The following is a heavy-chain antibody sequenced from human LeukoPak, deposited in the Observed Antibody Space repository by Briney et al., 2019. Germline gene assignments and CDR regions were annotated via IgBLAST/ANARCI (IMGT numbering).Heavy chain of an antibody. CDR2: INPNSGGT. J-gene: IGHJ4*02. CDR1: GYTFTGYY. Sequence: ASVKVSCKASGYTFTGYYMHWVRQAPGHGLEWIGWINPNSGGTNYAQKFQGRVTMTRDTSISTAYMELSRLRSDDTAVYYCARDPGSGYSFLYYFDYWGQGTLVTVSS. CDR3: ARDPGSGYSFLYYFDY. V-gene: IGHV1-2*02. D-gene: IGHD5-18*01.